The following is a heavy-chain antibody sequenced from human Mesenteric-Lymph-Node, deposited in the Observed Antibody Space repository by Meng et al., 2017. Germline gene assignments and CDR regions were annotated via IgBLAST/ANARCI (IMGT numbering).Heavy chain of an antibody. Sequence: GESLKISCAASGFNFRRYWMYWVRQAPGKGLEWVALISYDGSNKDYADSVKGRFTISRDNAKNSLYLQMNSLRVEDTAVYYCARDSGYDGFDIWGQGTMVTVSS. V-gene: IGHV3-30*07. CDR2: ISYDGSNK. CDR3: ARDSGYDGFDI. CDR1: GFNFRRYW. J-gene: IGHJ3*02. D-gene: IGHD6-25*01.